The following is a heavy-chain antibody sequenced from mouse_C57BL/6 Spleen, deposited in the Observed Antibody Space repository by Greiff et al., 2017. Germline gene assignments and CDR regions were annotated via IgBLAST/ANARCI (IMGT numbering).Heavy chain of an antibody. J-gene: IGHJ3*01. Sequence: EVQLQQSGPELVKPGASVKISCKASGYSFTGYYMTWVKQSPEKSLEWIGEINPSTGGTTYNQKFKAKATLTVDKSSSTAYMQLKSLTSEDSAVYCGARVGLAYSPFAYWGQGTLVTVSA. CDR1: GYSFTGYY. CDR2: INPSTGGT. D-gene: IGHD2-10*01. V-gene: IGHV1-42*01. CDR3: ARVGLAYSPFAY.